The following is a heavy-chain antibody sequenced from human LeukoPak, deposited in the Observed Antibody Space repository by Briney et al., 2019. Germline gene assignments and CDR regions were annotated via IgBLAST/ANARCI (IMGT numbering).Heavy chain of an antibody. CDR2: IHYSGKA. CDR1: GGSISGHY. CDR3: ARFGVDYDMDV. D-gene: IGHD3-16*01. J-gene: IGHJ6*02. Sequence: SETLSLTCTVSGGSISGHYWTWIPQPPGKGLEWIGQIHYSGKADYNPALKTRIDISVDVSKNQMSLKVISVTAADTAVYYCARFGVDYDMDVWGQGTAVTV. V-gene: IGHV4-59*11.